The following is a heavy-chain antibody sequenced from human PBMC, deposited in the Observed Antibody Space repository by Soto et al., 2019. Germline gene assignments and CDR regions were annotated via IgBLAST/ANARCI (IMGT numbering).Heavy chain of an antibody. Sequence: EVQLVESGGGLVQPGRSLRLSCAASGFTFDDDAMHWVRQAPGKGLEWVSGISWNSGSIGYADSVKGRFTISRDNAKNSLYLQMNSLRAEDTALYYCAKYYGTTGAEYFQHWGQGTLVTVSS. V-gene: IGHV3-9*01. D-gene: IGHD4-4*01. J-gene: IGHJ1*01. CDR1: GFTFDDDA. CDR3: AKYYGTTGAEYFQH. CDR2: ISWNSGSI.